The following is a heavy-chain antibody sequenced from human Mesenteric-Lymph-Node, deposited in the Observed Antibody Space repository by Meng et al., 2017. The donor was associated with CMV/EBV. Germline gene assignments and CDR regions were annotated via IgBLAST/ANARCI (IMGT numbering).Heavy chain of an antibody. CDR3: AKDPPEQLVRSFDY. Sequence: GSLRLSCAASGFTFSSSAMSWVRQAPGKGLEWVSGISGSGGSTYYADSVKGRFTISRDNSKNTLYLQMNSLRAEDTSLYYCAKDPPEQLVRSFDYWGQGTLVTVSS. J-gene: IGHJ4*02. D-gene: IGHD6-13*01. V-gene: IGHV3-23*01. CDR1: GFTFSSSA. CDR2: ISGSGGST.